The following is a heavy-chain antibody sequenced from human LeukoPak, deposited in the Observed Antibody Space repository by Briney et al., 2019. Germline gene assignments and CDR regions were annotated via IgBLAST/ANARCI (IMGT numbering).Heavy chain of an antibody. CDR2: INNSGST. CDR1: GGSFTGYY. V-gene: IGHV4-34*01. CDR3: ASASQHRYCSGGSCYSARWFDP. J-gene: IGHJ5*02. D-gene: IGHD2-15*01. Sequence: SETLSLTCAVYGGSFTGYYWSWICQPPGGGQEWSGEINNSGSTNNNPSLKSRVTISVDSSKHQFSLKLISVTAADTAVYYCASASQHRYCSGGSCYSARWFDPWGQGTLVTVSS.